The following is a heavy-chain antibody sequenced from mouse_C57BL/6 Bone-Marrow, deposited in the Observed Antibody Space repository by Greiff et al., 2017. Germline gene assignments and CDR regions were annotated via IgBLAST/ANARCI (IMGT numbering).Heavy chain of an antibody. CDR1: GYSITSGYY. J-gene: IGHJ1*03. Sequence: VQLKESGPGLVKPSPSLSLTCSVTGYSITSGYYWNWIRQFPGNKLEWMGYISYDGSNNYNPSLKNRISITRDTSKNQFFLKLNSVTTEGTATYYCAREGDYDYDWYFDVWGTGTTVTVSS. CDR3: AREGDYDYDWYFDV. V-gene: IGHV3-6*01. D-gene: IGHD2-4*01. CDR2: ISYDGSN.